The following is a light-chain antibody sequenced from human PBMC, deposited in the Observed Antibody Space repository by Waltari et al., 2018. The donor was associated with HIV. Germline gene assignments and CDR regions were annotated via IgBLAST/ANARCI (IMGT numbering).Light chain of an antibody. CDR3: QQYSSYRT. CDR2: KAS. Sequence: DIQMTQSPSTLSASVGDRVTITCRASQSISTWLAWYQQTPGKAPKLLIYKASILQNGVPSRFSCSGSGTEFTLTISSLQPDDFGNYYCQQYSSYRTFGQGTRVEIK. CDR1: QSISTW. J-gene: IGKJ1*01. V-gene: IGKV1-5*03.